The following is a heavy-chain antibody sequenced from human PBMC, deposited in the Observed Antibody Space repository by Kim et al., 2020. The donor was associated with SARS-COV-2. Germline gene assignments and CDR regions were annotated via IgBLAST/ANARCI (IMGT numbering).Heavy chain of an antibody. Sequence: TAYAASVKGRFTISRDDSKNTAYLQMNSLKTEDTAVYYCTGRTMVYGMDVWGQGTTVTVSS. D-gene: IGHD3-10*01. V-gene: IGHV3-73*01. CDR2: T. CDR3: TGRTMVYGMDV. J-gene: IGHJ6*02.